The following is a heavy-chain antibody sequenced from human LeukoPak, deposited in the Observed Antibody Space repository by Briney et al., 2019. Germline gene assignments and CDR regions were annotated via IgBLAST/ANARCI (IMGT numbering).Heavy chain of an antibody. CDR2: INWNGGST. J-gene: IGHJ6*03. D-gene: IGHD3-10*01. V-gene: IGHV3-20*01. Sequence: GGSLRLSCAASGFTFDDYGMSWVRQAPGKGLEWVSGINWNGGSTGYADSVKGRFTISRDNAKNSLYLQMNSLRAEDTALYHCARDAVTMVRGVIGFSDYYYYYMDVWGKGTTVTVSS. CDR1: GFTFDDYG. CDR3: ARDAVTMVRGVIGFSDYYYYYMDV.